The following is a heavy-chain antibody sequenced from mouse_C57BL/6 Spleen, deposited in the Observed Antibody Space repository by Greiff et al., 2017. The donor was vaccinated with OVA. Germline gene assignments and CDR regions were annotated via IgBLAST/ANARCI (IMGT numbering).Heavy chain of an antibody. CDR1: GYTFTSYW. CDR2: IDPSDSYT. CDR3: ARTPTVETYYAMDY. Sequence: QVQLQQPGAELVMPGASVKLSCKASGYTFTSYWMHWVKQRPGQGLEWIGEIDPSDSYTNYNQKFKGKSTLTVDKSSSTAYMQLSSLTSEDSAVYYCARTPTVETYYAMDYWGQGTSVTVSS. D-gene: IGHD1-1*01. J-gene: IGHJ4*01. V-gene: IGHV1-69*01.